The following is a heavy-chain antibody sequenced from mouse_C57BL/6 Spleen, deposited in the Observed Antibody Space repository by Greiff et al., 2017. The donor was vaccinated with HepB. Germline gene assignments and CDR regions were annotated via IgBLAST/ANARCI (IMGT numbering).Heavy chain of an antibody. D-gene: IGHD2-5*01. CDR3: ARRTLSNYVYWYFDF. CDR2: ISYDGSN. J-gene: IGHJ1*03. CDR1: GYSITSGYY. V-gene: IGHV3-6*01. Sequence: DVKLQESGPGLVKPSQSLSLTCSVTGYSITSGYYWNWIRQFPGNKLEWMGYISYDGSNNYKPSLKNRISIPRDTSKNQFFLKLNSVTTEDTATYYCARRTLSNYVYWYFDFWGTGTTVTVSS.